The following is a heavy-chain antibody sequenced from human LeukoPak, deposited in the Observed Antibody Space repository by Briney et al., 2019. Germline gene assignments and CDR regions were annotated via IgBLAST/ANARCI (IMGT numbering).Heavy chain of an antibody. CDR2: IWYDGSNK. CDR3: ARGYYYDSSGYYYVDDGDYFDY. V-gene: IGHV3-33*08. CDR1: GFTFSSYG. D-gene: IGHD3-22*01. Sequence: GGSLRLSCAASGFTFSSYGMHWVRQAPGKGLEWVAVIWYDGSNKYYADSVKGRFTISRDNSKNTLYLQMNSLRAEDTAVYYCARGYYYDSSGYYYVDDGDYFDYWGQGTLVTVSS. J-gene: IGHJ4*02.